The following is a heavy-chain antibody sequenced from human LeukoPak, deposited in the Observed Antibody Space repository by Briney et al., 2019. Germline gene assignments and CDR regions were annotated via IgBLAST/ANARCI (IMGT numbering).Heavy chain of an antibody. CDR1: EFTFSKYA. V-gene: IGHV3-23*01. CDR3: AKDSSQGGDYFDC. Sequence: GGSLRLSCAASEFTFSKYAMNWVRQAPGKGLEWVSGINGSAVITFYADSVKGRFTISRDNSKSTLYLQMNSLRAEDTAIYYCAKDSSQGGDYFDCWGQGTLVTVSS. CDR2: INGSAVIT. D-gene: IGHD3-16*01. J-gene: IGHJ4*02.